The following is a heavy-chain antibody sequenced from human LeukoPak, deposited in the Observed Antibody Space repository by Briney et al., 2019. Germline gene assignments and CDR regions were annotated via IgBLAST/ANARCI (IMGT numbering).Heavy chain of an antibody. D-gene: IGHD3-22*01. CDR3: ARGGYDSSGYYYYGMDV. CDR1: GYTFTGYY. J-gene: IGHJ6*02. V-gene: IGHV1-2*02. CDR2: INPNSGGT. Sequence: ASVRVSCKASGYTFTGYYMHWVRQAPGQGLEWMGWINPNSGGTNYAQKFQGRVTMTRDTSISTAYMELRRLRSDDTAVYYCARGGYDSSGYYYYGMDVWGQGTTVTVSS.